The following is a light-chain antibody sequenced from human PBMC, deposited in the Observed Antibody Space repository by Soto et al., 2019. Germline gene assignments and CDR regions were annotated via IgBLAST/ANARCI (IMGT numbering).Light chain of an antibody. J-gene: IGKJ1*01. CDR1: QSVSSN. Sequence: IVMTQSPATLSVSPGERATLSCRASQSVSSNLAWYQQKPGQAPRLLIYGASTRATGIPARSSGSGSGTEFPLTISSLQSEDFAVYCCQHYNNWPVTFGQGTKVDIK. CDR3: QHYNNWPVT. V-gene: IGKV3-15*01. CDR2: GAS.